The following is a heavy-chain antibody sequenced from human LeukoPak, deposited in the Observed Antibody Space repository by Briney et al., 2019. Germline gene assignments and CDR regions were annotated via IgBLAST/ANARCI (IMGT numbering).Heavy chain of an antibody. Sequence: ASVKVSCKASGYTFTGYYIHWVRQAPGQGLEWMGWINPNSGDTSYAQKFQGRVTVTRDTSVSTAYVDLSSLRSDDTAVYYCARDKYCSSTSCHGVYYGMDVWGQGTTVTVSS. J-gene: IGHJ6*02. CDR1: GYTFTGYY. D-gene: IGHD2-2*01. CDR2: INPNSGDT. V-gene: IGHV1-2*02. CDR3: ARDKYCSSTSCHGVYYGMDV.